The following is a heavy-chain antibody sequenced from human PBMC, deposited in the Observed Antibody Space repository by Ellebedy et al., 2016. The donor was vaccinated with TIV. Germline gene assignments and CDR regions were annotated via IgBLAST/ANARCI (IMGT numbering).Heavy chain of an antibody. CDR2: IVDGSGNT. V-gene: IGHV1-58*01. D-gene: IGHD3-10*01. J-gene: IGHJ5*02. CDR3: ARIAGSGSTNWFDP. CDR1: GFTFTSSA. Sequence: SVKVSCXASGFTFTSSAVQWVRQARGQRLEWIGWIVDGSGNTNYAQKFQGRVTITRDTSASTAYMELSSLRSEDTAVYYCARIAGSGSTNWFDPWGQGTLVTVSS.